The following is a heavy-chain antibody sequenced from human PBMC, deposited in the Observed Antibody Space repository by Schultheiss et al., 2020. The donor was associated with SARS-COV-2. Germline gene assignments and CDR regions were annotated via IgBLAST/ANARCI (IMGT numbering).Heavy chain of an antibody. D-gene: IGHD3-16*01. V-gene: IGHV1-58*01. CDR2: IVVGSGNT. J-gene: IGHJ6*02. CDR3: ARGGSPHFDGMDV. Sequence: KISCKASGFTFTSSAVQWVRQARGQRLEWIGWIVVGSGNTNYAQKFQERVTITRDMSTSTAYMELSSLRSEDTAVYYCARGGSPHFDGMDVWGQGTTVTVSS. CDR1: GFTFTSSA.